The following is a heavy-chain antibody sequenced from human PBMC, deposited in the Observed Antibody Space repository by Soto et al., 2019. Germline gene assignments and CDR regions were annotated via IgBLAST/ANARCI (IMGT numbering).Heavy chain of an antibody. V-gene: IGHV1-2*04. D-gene: IGHD6-13*01. J-gene: IGHJ3*02. CDR2: INPNSGGT. CDR3: ARDRGTDGYSSSWDAFDI. Sequence: ASVKVSCKASGYTFTGYYMHWVRQAPGQGLEWMGWINPNSGGTNYAQKFQGWVTMTRDTSISTAYMELSRLRSDDTAVYYCARDRGTDGYSSSWDAFDIWGQGTMVTVS. CDR1: GYTFTGYY.